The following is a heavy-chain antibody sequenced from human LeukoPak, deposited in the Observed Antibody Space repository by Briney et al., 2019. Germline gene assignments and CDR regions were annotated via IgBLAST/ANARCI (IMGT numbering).Heavy chain of an antibody. J-gene: IGHJ5*02. V-gene: IGHV4-59*01. CDR1: GGSMRSYY. Sequence: SETLSLTCMVSGGSMRSYYWSWIRQPPGKGLEWIGHLYYSGSTKYNPSLKSRVTISLHTSNNQFSLRLSFVTAADTAVYYCARDLGAPNAIFDPWGQGNLVTVSS. D-gene: IGHD3-3*01. CDR3: ARDLGAPNAIFDP. CDR2: LYYSGST.